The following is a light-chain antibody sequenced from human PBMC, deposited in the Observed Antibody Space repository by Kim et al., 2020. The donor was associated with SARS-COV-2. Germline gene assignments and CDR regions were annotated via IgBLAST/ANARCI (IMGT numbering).Light chain of an antibody. V-gene: IGKV3-20*01. Sequence: SPGERATLSCRASQSVSSSYLAWYQQKPGQAPRLLIYGASSRATGIPDRFSGSGSGTDFTLTISRLEPEDFAVYYCQQYGSSRTFGQGTKVDIK. J-gene: IGKJ1*01. CDR1: QSVSSSY. CDR2: GAS. CDR3: QQYGSSRT.